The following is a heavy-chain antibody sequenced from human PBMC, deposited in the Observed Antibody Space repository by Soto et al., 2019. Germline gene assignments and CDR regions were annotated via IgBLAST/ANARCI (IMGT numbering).Heavy chain of an antibody. CDR3: ARGECSSVYCFTRWALDF. Sequence: SETLSLTGTVSGGSISSGDYYWSWIRQPPGRGLEWIVYIYYSGSTYYNPSLKSTVTISVDTSKNQFSLKLSSVAAAVSGVYYCARGECSSVYCFTRWALDFWGQGTGVSVS. V-gene: IGHV4-30-4*01. CDR2: IYYSGST. D-gene: IGHD2-2*01. CDR1: GGSISSGDYY. J-gene: IGHJ3*01.